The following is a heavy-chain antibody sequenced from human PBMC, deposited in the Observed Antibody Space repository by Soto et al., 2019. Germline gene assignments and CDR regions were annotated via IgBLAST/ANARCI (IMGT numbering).Heavy chain of an antibody. D-gene: IGHD2-21*02. CDR3: ARGAYCGGDCYPNGHWFDP. Sequence: PSETLSLTCTVSGGSVSGGSYYWSWIRQPPGKGLDWIGYISYSGSTNYNPSLTSRVPISVDTSKNHFSLKLSSVTAADTGVYYCARGAYCGGDCYPNGHWFDPRGQGTLVTVSA. V-gene: IGHV4-61*03. CDR1: GGSVSGGSYY. CDR2: ISYSGST. J-gene: IGHJ5*02.